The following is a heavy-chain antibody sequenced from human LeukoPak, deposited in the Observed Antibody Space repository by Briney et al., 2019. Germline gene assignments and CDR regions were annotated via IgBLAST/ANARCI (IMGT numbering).Heavy chain of an antibody. Sequence: GGSLRLSCAASGFSFSSHWVHWVRQAPGKGLVWVSRISDDGSYTSNVDSVKGRFTISRDNVNNMLYLHMNSLGAEDTAVYYCASFGISWRSSYWGQGTLVTVSS. V-gene: IGHV3-74*01. CDR3: ASFGISWRSSY. CDR1: GFSFSSHW. D-gene: IGHD2-21*01. J-gene: IGHJ4*02. CDR2: ISDDGSYT.